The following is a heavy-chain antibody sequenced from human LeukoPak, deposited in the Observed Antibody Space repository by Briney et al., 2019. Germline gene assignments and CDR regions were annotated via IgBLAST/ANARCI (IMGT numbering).Heavy chain of an antibody. J-gene: IGHJ4*02. CDR2: IIPIFGTA. D-gene: IGHD5-18*01. Sequence: APVKVSCKASGYTFTGYYMHWVRQAPGQGLEWMGGIIPIFGTANYAQKFQGRVTITADESTSTVYMELSSLRSEDTAVYYCARASTRSYLVNFDYRGQGTLVTVSS. CDR1: GYTFTGYY. CDR3: ARASTRSYLVNFDY. V-gene: IGHV1-69*13.